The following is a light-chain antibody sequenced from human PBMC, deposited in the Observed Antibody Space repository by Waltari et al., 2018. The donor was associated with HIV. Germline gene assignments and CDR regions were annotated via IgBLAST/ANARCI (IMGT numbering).Light chain of an antibody. CDR3: CSYAGSRSVV. Sequence: QSALTQPASVSGSPGQSITISCTVTSSDVESYNLVSWYQQHPGKAPKLIIYEVTNRPAGFPSGVCGAKSGKTASRTISGLQTEDEDDYYCCSYAGSRSVVFGGGTMLTVL. V-gene: IGLV2-23*02. CDR2: EVT. J-gene: IGLJ2*01. CDR1: SSDVESYNL.